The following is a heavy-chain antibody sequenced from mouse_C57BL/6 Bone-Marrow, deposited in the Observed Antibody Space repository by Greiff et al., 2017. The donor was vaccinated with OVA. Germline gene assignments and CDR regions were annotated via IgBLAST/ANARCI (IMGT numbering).Heavy chain of an antibody. CDR1: GFTFSDYY. Sequence: EVQVVESGGGLVQPGGSLKLSCAASGFTFSDYYMYWVRQTPEKRLEWVAYISNGGGSTYYPDTVKGRFTISRDNAKNTLYLQMSRLKSEDTAMYYCARPGELLPYYYAMDYWGQGTSVTVSS. J-gene: IGHJ4*01. CDR2: ISNGGGST. V-gene: IGHV5-12*01. D-gene: IGHD2-1*01. CDR3: ARPGELLPYYYAMDY.